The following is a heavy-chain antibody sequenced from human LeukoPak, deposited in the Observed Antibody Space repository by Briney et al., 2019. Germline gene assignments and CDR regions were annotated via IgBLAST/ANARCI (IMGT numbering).Heavy chain of an antibody. V-gene: IGHV1-69*13. CDR2: IIPIFGTA. D-gene: IGHD3-3*01. J-gene: IGHJ4*02. CDR1: GGTFSSYA. CDR3: ARDGGTYYDFWSGYSDY. Sequence: SVKVSCKASGGTFSSYAISWVRQAPGQGLEWMGGIIPIFGTANYAQKFQGRVTITADESTSTAYMELSSLRFEDTAVYYCARDGGTYYDFWSGYSDYWGQGTLVTVSS.